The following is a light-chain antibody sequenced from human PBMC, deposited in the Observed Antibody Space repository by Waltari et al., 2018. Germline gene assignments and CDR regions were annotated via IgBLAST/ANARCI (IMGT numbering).Light chain of an antibody. CDR1: SSDVCAYNH. V-gene: IGLV2-14*03. J-gene: IGLJ3*02. CDR2: DVT. CDR3: SSYTSSTTRGV. Sequence: QSALTQPASVSGSPGQSVTISCTGTSSDVCAYNHVSWYQQHPGKSPKLIIYDVTNRASGGCDRCSGSKSGNTASLTIAGLQAADEADFYCSSYTSSTTRGVFGGGTKLTVL.